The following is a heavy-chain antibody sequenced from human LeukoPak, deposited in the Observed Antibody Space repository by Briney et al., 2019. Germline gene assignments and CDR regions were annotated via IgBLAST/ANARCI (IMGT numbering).Heavy chain of an antibody. J-gene: IGHJ4*02. V-gene: IGHV4-59*01. CDR3: ARDPRHSFDY. D-gene: IGHD3-3*02. CDR1: GGPISSYY. Sequence: SETLSLTCTVSGGPISSYYWSWIRQPPGKGLEWIGYIYYSGSTNYNPSLKSRVTISVDTSKNQFSLKLSSVTAAGTAVYYCARDPRHSFDYWGQGTLVTVSS. CDR2: IYYSGST.